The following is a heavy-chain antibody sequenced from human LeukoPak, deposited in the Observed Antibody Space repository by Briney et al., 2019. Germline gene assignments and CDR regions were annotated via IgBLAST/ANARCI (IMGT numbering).Heavy chain of an antibody. CDR2: IYYSGST. Sequence: PSETLSLTCTVSGGSISSYYWSWIRQPPGKGLEWIGYIYYSGSTNYNPSLKSRVTISVDTSKNQFSLKLSSVTAADTAVYYCARDILDTATYWGQGTLVTVSS. CDR3: ARDILDTATY. D-gene: IGHD5-18*01. J-gene: IGHJ4*02. CDR1: GGSISSYY. V-gene: IGHV4-59*01.